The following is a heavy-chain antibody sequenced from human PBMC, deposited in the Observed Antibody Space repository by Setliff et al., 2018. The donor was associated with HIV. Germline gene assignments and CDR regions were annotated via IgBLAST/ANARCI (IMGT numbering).Heavy chain of an antibody. CDR3: ARDPYPYFDYGDWYFDL. Sequence: GGSLRLSCVVSGLTFSTSAMSWVRQGPGKGLHWVAGISRSGVSTHYADPVKGRFSISRDNSKNTLYLQMNSLRAEDTAVYYCARDPYPYFDYGDWYFDLWGRGTLVTVSS. J-gene: IGHJ2*01. V-gene: IGHV3-23*01. D-gene: IGHD4-17*01. CDR2: ISRSGVST. CDR1: GLTFSTSA.